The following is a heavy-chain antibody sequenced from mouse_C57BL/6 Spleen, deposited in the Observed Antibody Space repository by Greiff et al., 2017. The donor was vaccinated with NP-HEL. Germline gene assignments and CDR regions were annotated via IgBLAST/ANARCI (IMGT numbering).Heavy chain of an antibody. CDR3: ARQGNYAMDY. CDR1: GYTFTSYT. Sequence: VQLQQSGAELARPGASVKMPCKASGYTFTSYTMHWVKQRPGQGLEWIGYINPSSGYTKYNQKFKDKATLTADKSSSTAYMQLSSLTSEDSAVYYCARQGNYAMDYWGQGTSVTVSS. V-gene: IGHV1-4*01. CDR2: INPSSGYT. J-gene: IGHJ4*01.